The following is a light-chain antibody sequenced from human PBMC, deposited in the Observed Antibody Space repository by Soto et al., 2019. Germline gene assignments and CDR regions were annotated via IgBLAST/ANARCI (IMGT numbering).Light chain of an antibody. V-gene: IGKV1-12*01. CDR3: QQTNSFPLT. J-gene: IGKJ4*01. CDR2: AAS. Sequence: DIQMNQSPSSVSASVGDRVIITCRTSQGISNWLAWYQHKPGKAHNRLIYAASSLQSGVPSRYSRSGSGTDFTLTLSSLLPEEFATSYFQQTNSFPLTFGGGTKVEIK. CDR1: QGISNW.